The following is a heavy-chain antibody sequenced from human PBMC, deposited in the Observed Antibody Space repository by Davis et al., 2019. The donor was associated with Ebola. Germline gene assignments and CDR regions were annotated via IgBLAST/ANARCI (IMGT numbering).Heavy chain of an antibody. CDR3: AMATRGVTTHYYHSLDV. D-gene: IGHD3-10*01. Sequence: PGGSLRLSCAASGFFFSSYAVSWVRQAPGKGLEWVSSISGGSGGTYDADSVKGRFTISRDNSKNTVHLQMNSLRVEDTAIYYCAMATRGVTTHYYHSLDVWGQGTTVIVSS. V-gene: IGHV3-23*01. CDR2: ISGGSGGT. J-gene: IGHJ6*02. CDR1: GFFFSSYA.